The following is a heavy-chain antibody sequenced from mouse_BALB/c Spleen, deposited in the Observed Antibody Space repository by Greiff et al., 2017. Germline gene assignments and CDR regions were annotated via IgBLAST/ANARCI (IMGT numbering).Heavy chain of an antibody. CDR2: ISDGGSYT. CDR3: ARDQLERYFDV. CDR1: GFTFSDYY. Sequence: EVKLVESGGGLVKPGGSLKLSCAASGFTFSDYYMYWVCQTPEKRLEWVATISDGGSYTYYPDSVKGRFTISRDNAKNTLYLEMSSLRSEDTAMYYCARDQLERYFDVWGAGTTVTVSS. J-gene: IGHJ1*01. V-gene: IGHV5-4*02.